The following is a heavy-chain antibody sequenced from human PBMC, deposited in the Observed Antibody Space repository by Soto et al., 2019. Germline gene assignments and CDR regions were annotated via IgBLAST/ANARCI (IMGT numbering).Heavy chain of an antibody. CDR2: ITGSGSDT. V-gene: IGHV3-23*01. CDR1: GFTFNNYS. Sequence: GGSLRLSCAASGFTFNNYSMGWVRQAPGKGQEWVSAITGSGSDTYYLDSVKGRFTISRDNSNNTLYLQMNSLRAEDMAICYCAKLGSSTWSPHYYFDYWGQGTLVTVSS. J-gene: IGHJ4*02. CDR3: AKLGSSTWSPHYYFDY. D-gene: IGHD2-2*01.